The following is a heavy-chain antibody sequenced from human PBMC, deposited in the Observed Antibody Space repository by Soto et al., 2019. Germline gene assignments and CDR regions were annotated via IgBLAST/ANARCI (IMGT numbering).Heavy chain of an antibody. D-gene: IGHD2-2*02. J-gene: IGHJ4*02. CDR3: ARPAPLLYLVDY. V-gene: IGHV4-59*08. CDR2: IHYSGST. Sequence: QVQLQESGPGLVKPSETLSLTCTVSGGSISSYYWSWIRQPPGKGLEWIGYIHYSGSTKYNPSIRSRVTIPVDTSTNQLSLKLSVVTAADTAVDYCARPAPLLYLVDYWGQGTLVTVSS. CDR1: GGSISSYY.